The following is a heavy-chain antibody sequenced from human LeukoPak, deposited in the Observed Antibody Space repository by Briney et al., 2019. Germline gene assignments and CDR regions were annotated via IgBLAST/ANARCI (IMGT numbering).Heavy chain of an antibody. CDR1: GFTFSSYA. CDR2: IKSETDGGTI. J-gene: IGHJ4*02. V-gene: IGHV3-15*01. CDR3: ARRGRLQLDY. D-gene: IGHD5-24*01. Sequence: PGGSLRLSCAASGFTFSSYAMSWVRQAPGTGLEWVGLIKSETDGGTIDYAAPVKDRFTISRDDSKNTLYLQMNSLRAEDTAVYYCARRGRLQLDYWGQGTLVTVSS.